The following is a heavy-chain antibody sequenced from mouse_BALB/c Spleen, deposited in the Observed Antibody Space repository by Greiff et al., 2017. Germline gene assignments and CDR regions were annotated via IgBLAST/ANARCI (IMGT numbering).Heavy chain of an antibody. CDR1: GFTFNTYA. V-gene: IGHV10-1*02. CDR2: IRSKSNNYAT. J-gene: IGHJ4*01. CDR3: VRHGEGMDY. Sequence: EVKLVESGGGLVQPKGSLKLSCAASGFTFNTYAMNWVRQAPGKGLEWVARIRSKSNNYATYYADSVKDRFTISRDDSQSMLYLQMNNLKTEDTAMYYCVRHGEGMDYWGQGTSVTVSS.